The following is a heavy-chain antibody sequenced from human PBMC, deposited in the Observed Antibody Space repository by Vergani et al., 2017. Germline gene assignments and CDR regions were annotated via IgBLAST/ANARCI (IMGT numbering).Heavy chain of an antibody. CDR1: GGSFSGYY. D-gene: IGHD6-19*01. Sequence: QVQLRQWGAGLVKPSETLSLTCAVYGGSFSGYYWSWIRQPPGKGLEWIGEINHSGSTNYNPSLKSRVTISVDTSKNQFSLKLSSVTAADTAVYYCARAGAVADWFDPWGQGTLVTVSS. CDR3: ARAGAVADWFDP. J-gene: IGHJ5*02. V-gene: IGHV4-34*02. CDR2: INHSGST.